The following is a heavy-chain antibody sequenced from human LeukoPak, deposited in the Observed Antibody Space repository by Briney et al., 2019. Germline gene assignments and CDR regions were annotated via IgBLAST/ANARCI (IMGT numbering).Heavy chain of an antibody. CDR3: AYGSGSQNAGELDY. D-gene: IGHD3-10*01. V-gene: IGHV1-69*01. Sequence: PVKLCCKPAVATFSSYAISRVRQAPGHGLEWMGGIIPIFGTANYAQKFQGRVTITADESTSTAYMEQSSLRSEDTAVYYCAYGSGSQNAGELDYWGQGTMVTVSS. CDR1: VATFSSYA. J-gene: IGHJ4*02. CDR2: IIPIFGTA.